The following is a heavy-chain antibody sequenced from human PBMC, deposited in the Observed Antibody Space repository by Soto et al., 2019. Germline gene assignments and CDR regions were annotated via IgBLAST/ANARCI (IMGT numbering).Heavy chain of an antibody. Sequence: GGSLRLSCAASGFTFSSYWMSWVRQAPGKGLEWVANIRQDGSEKYYVDSVKGRFTISRDNAKNSLYLQMNSLRAEDTAVYYCARDPGDDAFDIWGQGTMVTVSS. CDR3: ARDPGDDAFDI. CDR1: GFTFSSYW. J-gene: IGHJ3*02. V-gene: IGHV3-7*03. D-gene: IGHD3-10*01. CDR2: IRQDGSEK.